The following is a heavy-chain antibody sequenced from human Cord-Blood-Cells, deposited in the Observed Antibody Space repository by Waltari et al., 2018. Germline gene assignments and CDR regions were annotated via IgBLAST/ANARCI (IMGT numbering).Heavy chain of an antibody. CDR1: GGSFSGYY. Sequence: QVQLQQWGAGLLKPSETLSLTCAVYGGSFSGYYWGWIRQPPGKGLEWIGEINHSGSTNYNPSLKSRVTISVDTSKNQFSLKLSSVTAADTAVYYCARLYGGNSYYYYMDVWGKGTTVTVSS. CDR3: ARLYGGNSYYYYMDV. D-gene: IGHD4-17*01. J-gene: IGHJ6*03. V-gene: IGHV4-34*01. CDR2: INHSGST.